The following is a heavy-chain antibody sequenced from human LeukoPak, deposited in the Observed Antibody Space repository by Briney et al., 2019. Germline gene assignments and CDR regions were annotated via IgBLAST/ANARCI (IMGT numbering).Heavy chain of an antibody. CDR3: ARDPYDFWSGFHWFDP. V-gene: IGHV4-30-4*08. CDR2: MYYSGTT. J-gene: IGHJ5*02. CDR1: GGSISTYDYY. D-gene: IGHD3-3*01. Sequence: PSETLSLTCTVTGGSISTYDYYWSWIRQPPGKGLEWIGYMYYSGTTYYNPSLKSRVTMSVDTSKNQFSLKLSSVTAADTAMYYCARDPYDFWSGFHWFDPWGQGTLATVSS.